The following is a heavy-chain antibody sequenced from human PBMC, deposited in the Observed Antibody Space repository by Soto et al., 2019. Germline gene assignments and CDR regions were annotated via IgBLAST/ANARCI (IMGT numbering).Heavy chain of an antibody. D-gene: IGHD3-16*02. J-gene: IGHJ6*02. CDR1: GGSISSYY. CDR2: IYTSGST. Sequence: PSETLSLTCTVSGGSISSYYWSWIRQPAGKGLEWIGRIYTSGSTNYNPSLKSRVTMSVDASKNQFSLKLSSVTAADTAVYYCARGVMITFWGVIAEEGYYYYGMDVWGQGTTVTVSS. CDR3: ARGVMITFWGVIAEEGYYYYGMDV. V-gene: IGHV4-4*07.